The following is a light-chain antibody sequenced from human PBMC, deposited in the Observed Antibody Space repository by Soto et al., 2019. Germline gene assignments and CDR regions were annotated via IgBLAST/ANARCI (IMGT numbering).Light chain of an antibody. CDR2: AAS. CDR3: QKYNGAPLT. Sequence: DIQMTQSPSSLSASVGDRVTITCRASQDIRNYLAWYQQKPGKVPKLLISAASTLQPRVPSRFSGSGSGTHFTLTISSLQPEDVATYSCQKYNGAPLTFGGGTKVEIK. V-gene: IGKV1-27*01. J-gene: IGKJ4*01. CDR1: QDIRNY.